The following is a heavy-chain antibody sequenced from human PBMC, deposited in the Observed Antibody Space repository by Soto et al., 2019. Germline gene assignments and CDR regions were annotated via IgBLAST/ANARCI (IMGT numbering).Heavy chain of an antibody. CDR3: AKDSSIAVATSPFDY. CDR2: ISYDGSNK. D-gene: IGHD6-19*01. CDR1: GFTFSSYG. Sequence: GGSLRLSCAASGFTFSSYGMHWVRQAPGKGLEWVAVISYDGSNKYYADSVKGRFTISRDNSKNTLYLQMNSLRAEDTAVYYCAKDSSIAVATSPFDYWGQGTLVTVSS. J-gene: IGHJ4*02. V-gene: IGHV3-30*18.